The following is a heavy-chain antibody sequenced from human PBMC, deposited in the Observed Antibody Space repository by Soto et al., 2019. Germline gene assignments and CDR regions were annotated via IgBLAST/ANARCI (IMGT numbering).Heavy chain of an antibody. D-gene: IGHD6-19*01. V-gene: IGHV1-3*01. CDR3: ARGLITGSHYSGGWYYFDS. CDR2: INAGNGNT. Sequence: ASVKVSCKASGYTFTSYDMHWVRQAPGQRLEWMGWINAGNGNTKYSQKFQGRVTITRDTSASTAYMELSSVTAADTAVYYCARGLITGSHYSGGWYYFDSWGQGTQVTVSS. J-gene: IGHJ4*02. CDR1: GYTFTSYD.